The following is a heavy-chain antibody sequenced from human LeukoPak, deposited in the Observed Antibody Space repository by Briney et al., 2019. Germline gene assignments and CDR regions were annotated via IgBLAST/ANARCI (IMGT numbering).Heavy chain of an antibody. Sequence: PGGSLRLSCAASGFTFSSYAMHWARQAPGKGLEWVGIMSNSGENTFYGEAVKGRFTISRDNSQNTLYLQMNSLRPEDTAVYYCAKGGASVTRYVDYWGQGALVTVSS. CDR2: MSNSGENT. D-gene: IGHD4-17*01. J-gene: IGHJ4*02. V-gene: IGHV3-30*04. CDR1: GFTFSSYA. CDR3: AKGGASVTRYVDY.